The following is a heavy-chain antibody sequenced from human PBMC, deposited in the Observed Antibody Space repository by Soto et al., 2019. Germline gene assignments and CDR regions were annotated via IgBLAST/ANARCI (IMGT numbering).Heavy chain of an antibody. J-gene: IGHJ5*02. D-gene: IGHD3-3*01. CDR1: GGSFSGYY. V-gene: IGHV4-34*01. Sequence: SETLSLTCAVYGGSFSGYYWSWIRQPPGKGLEWIGEINHSGSTNYNPSLRSRVTISVDTSKNQFSLKLSSVTAADTAVYYCARAQYYDFWSGYYRLPNWFDPWGQGTLVTDS. CDR2: INHSGST. CDR3: ARAQYYDFWSGYYRLPNWFDP.